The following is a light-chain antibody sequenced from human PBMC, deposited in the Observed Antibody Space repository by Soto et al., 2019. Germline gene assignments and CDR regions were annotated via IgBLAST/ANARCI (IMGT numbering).Light chain of an antibody. CDR2: RNN. CDR3: AAWDDSLTTGV. Sequence: QSALTQPPSASGAPGQRVTISCSGARSNIGSNYVYWYQQFPGTAPKLLISRNNERPSGVPDRFSGSKSGTSASLAISGLRSEDEADYYCAAWDDSLTTGVFGTGTRSPS. J-gene: IGLJ1*01. V-gene: IGLV1-47*01. CDR1: RSNIGSNY.